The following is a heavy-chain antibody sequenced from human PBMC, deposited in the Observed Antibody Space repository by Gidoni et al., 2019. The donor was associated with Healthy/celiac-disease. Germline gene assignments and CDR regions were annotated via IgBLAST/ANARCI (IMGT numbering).Heavy chain of an antibody. V-gene: IGHV3-48*02. CDR2: ISSNSGTI. CDR1: GFPFSARS. J-gene: IGHJ5*01. D-gene: IGHD3-10*01. Sequence: EVQLVESGGGLVQPGGPLRLSWSPSGFPFSARSMSWVRQAPGMGLEWISYISSNSGTIYYAGSVKVRFTISRDNAKNSLYLQMNSLRDEDTAVYYCVRDSWMYYGSGNWFDSWGQGTMVTVSS. CDR3: VRDSWMYYGSGNWFDS.